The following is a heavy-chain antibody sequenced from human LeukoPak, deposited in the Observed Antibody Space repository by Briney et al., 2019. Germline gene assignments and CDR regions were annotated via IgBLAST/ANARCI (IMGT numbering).Heavy chain of an antibody. CDR1: GYSFTSYR. Sequence: GDSLKISCKGSGYSFTSYRIGWVRQMPGKGLEWMGIIYPGDSDTRYSPSFQGQVTISADKSISTAYLQWSSLKASDTAMYYCARGANYDILTGYYTYWGQGTLVTVSS. CDR2: IYPGDSDT. J-gene: IGHJ4*02. V-gene: IGHV5-51*01. CDR3: ARGANYDILTGYYTY. D-gene: IGHD3-9*01.